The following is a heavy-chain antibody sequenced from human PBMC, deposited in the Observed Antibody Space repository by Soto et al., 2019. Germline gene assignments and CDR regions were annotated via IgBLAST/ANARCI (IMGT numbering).Heavy chain of an antibody. D-gene: IGHD3-3*01. CDR2: ISSSSYT. CDR1: GFTFSDYY. J-gene: IGHJ4*02. CDR3: ARTYYDFSLFDY. Sequence: LRLSCAASGFTFSDYYMSWIRQAPGKGLEWVSYISSSSYTNYADSVKGRFTISRDNAKNSLYLQMNSLRAEDTAVYYCARTYYDFSLFDYWGQGTLVTVSS. V-gene: IGHV3-11*06.